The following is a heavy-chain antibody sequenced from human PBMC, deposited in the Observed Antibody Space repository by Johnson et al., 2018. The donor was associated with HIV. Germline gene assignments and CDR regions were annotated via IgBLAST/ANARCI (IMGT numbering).Heavy chain of an antibody. V-gene: IGHV3-30*18. CDR2: ISYDGSNK. D-gene: IGHD2-15*01. CDR3: AKNGGVGGGSSNGAFDI. Sequence: HVQLVESGGGVVQPGRSLRLSCAASGFTFSSYAMHWVRQAPGKGLEWVAVISYDGSNKYYADSVKGRFTISRDNSKNTLYLQMNSLRAEDTAVYYCAKNGGVGGGSSNGAFDIWGQGTMVTVSS. CDR1: GFTFSSYA. J-gene: IGHJ3*02.